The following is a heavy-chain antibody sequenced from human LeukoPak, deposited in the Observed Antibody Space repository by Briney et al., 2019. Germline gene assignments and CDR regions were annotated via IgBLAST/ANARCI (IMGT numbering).Heavy chain of an antibody. CDR2: ISGTGGCT. J-gene: IGHJ5*02. D-gene: IGHD1-26*01. V-gene: IGHV3-23*01. CDR3: AKDYEPLVGVHRWGDWFDP. Sequence: PGGSLRLSCAGSVFTLSTYAMNWVRQARWKGLAWVSLISGTGGCTYYADSVRGRFTISRDNSKNTLYLEMNSLRAEDTAVYYCAKDYEPLVGVHRWGDWFDPWGQGTLVTVSS. CDR1: VFTLSTYA.